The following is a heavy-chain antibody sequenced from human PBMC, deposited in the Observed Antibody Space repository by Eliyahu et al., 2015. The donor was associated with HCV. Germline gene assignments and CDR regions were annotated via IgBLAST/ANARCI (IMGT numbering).Heavy chain of an antibody. CDR3: ATGRDYVWGNSRYTGYFDY. V-gene: IGHV3-48*01. J-gene: IGHJ4*02. CDR1: GFXFSSXS. Sequence: EVHLVESGGGLVQPGGSLRLSCXAXGFXFSSXSVNWXRQAPGKGLXWVSYISXSSDTTYYTDSVKGRFTISRDNAKNSLYLQMRSLRAEDTAVYYCATGRDYVWGNSRYTGYFDYWGQGTLVTVSS. D-gene: IGHD3-16*02. CDR2: ISXSSDTT.